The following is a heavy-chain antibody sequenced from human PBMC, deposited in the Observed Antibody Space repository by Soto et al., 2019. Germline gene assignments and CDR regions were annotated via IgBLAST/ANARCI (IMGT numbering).Heavy chain of an antibody. J-gene: IGHJ3*02. CDR1: GGTFSSYA. Sequence: QVQLVQSGAEVKKTGSAVKVSCKASGGTFSSYAISWVRQAPGQGLEWMGGLIPIFGTANYAQKLQGRVTITADKSTSKAYMELSSLRSEDTDVYYCAREITDSSGYRWNAFDIWGQGTMVTVSS. CDR3: AREITDSSGYRWNAFDI. CDR2: LIPIFGTA. V-gene: IGHV1-69*06. D-gene: IGHD3-22*01.